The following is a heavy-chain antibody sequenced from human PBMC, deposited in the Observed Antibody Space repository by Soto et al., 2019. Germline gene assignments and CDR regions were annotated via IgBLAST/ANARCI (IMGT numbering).Heavy chain of an antibody. CDR3: ARSRGTISAADCSSTSCFYGNFDY. CDR2: FYYSGST. Sequence: SETLSLTCTVSGGSISSYYWSWIRQPPGKGLEWIGYFYYSGSTNYNPSLKSRVTISVDTSKNQFSLKLSSVTAADTAVYYCARSRGTISAADCSSTSCFYGNFDYWGQGTLVTVPS. CDR1: GGSISSYY. J-gene: IGHJ4*02. V-gene: IGHV4-59*08. D-gene: IGHD2-2*01.